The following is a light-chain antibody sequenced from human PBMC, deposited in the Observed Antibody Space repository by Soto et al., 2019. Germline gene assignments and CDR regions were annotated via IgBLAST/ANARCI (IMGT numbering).Light chain of an antibody. V-gene: IGKV1-5*01. CDR2: KAS. Sequence: DIQMTQSPSTLSASIGDRVTMTCRASQSISSWLAWYQQKPGKAPKILIYKASSLQSGVPSTFSGSGSGTEFTLTISSLQPDDVATYYCQQYNDYSMYTFGQGTKVEIK. CDR1: QSISSW. CDR3: QQYNDYSMYT. J-gene: IGKJ2*01.